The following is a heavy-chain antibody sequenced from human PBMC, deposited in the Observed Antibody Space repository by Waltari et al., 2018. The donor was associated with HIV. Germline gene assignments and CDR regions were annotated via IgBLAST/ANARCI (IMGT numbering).Heavy chain of an antibody. D-gene: IGHD1-26*01. V-gene: IGHV3-53*01. Sequence: EVQLVASGGGLIEPGGSLRVSCAASGFTISSNYMGWVRQAPGKGLDGVLVIYMGGSRYYADTVKGRFIISRDNSKNTVSLHMNSLRAEDTAVYYCARDPRSSGYYGMDVWGQGIKVTVSS. J-gene: IGHJ6*02. CDR3: ARDPRSSGYYGMDV. CDR2: IYMGGSR. CDR1: GFTISSNY.